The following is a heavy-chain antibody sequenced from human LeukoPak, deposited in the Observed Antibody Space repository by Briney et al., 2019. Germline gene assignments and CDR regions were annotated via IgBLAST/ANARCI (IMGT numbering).Heavy chain of an antibody. CDR1: GDSIRSYNYF. J-gene: IGHJ6*02. D-gene: IGHD1-1*01. CDR3: ARADNWNDYDGMDV. Sequence: PSETLSLTCTVSGDSIRSYNYFWGWIPQPPGKGREGIGSIYYSGNTYYNPSLKSRVTISGDTSKNQFSLKVTSVTAADTAVYYCARADNWNDYDGMDVWGQGTTVTVSS. V-gene: IGHV4-39*01. CDR2: IYYSGNT.